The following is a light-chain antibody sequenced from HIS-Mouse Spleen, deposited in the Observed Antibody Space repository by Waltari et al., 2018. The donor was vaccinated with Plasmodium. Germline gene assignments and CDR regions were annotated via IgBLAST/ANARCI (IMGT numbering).Light chain of an antibody. V-gene: IGLV3-21*03. J-gene: IGLJ2*01. CDR2: DDS. Sequence: SYVLTQPPSVSVAPGKTARITCGGNNIGSKSVPWYQQKPGQAPVLVVYDDSDRPSGMPERFSGSNSGNTATLTISRVEAGDEADYYCQVWDSSSDHVVFGGGTKLTVL. CDR3: QVWDSSSDHVV. CDR1: NIGSKS.